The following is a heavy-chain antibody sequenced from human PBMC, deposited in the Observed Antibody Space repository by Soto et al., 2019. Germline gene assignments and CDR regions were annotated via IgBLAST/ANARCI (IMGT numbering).Heavy chain of an antibody. CDR3: ARRQYYYDSSGYYYRFDY. CDR1: GFTFSSYA. D-gene: IGHD3-22*01. V-gene: IGHV3-23*01. CDR2: ISGSGGST. Sequence: GGSLRLSCAASGFTFSSYAMSWVRQAPGKGLEWVSAISGSGGSTYYADSVKGRFTISRDNSKNTLYLQMNSLRAEDTAVYYCARRQYYYDSSGYYYRFDYWGQGTLVTVSS. J-gene: IGHJ4*02.